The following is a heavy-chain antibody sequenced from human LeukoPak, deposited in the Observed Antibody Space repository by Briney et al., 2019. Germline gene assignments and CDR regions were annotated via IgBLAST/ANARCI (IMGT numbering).Heavy chain of an antibody. V-gene: IGHV1-69*01. CDR2: IIPIFGTA. CDR1: GGTFSGYA. J-gene: IGHJ6*02. CDR3: ARGIVVVPAALPYYYAMDV. Sequence: ASVKVSCKASGGTFSGYAISWVRQAPGQGLEWMGGIIPIFGTANYAQKFQGRVTVTADESTGTAYMELSSLRSEDTAVYYCARGIVVVPAALPYYYAMDVWGQGTTVSVSS. D-gene: IGHD2-2*01.